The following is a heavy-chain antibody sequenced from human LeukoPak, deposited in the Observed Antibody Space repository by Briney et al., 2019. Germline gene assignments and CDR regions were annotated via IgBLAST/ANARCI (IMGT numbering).Heavy chain of an antibody. CDR1: GFTFNTYA. J-gene: IGHJ4*02. Sequence: PGGSLRLSCAASGFTFNTYAMSWVRQTPGKGLEWVSAISGSGTSTYYADSVKGRFTISRDNSKNTLYLQMNSLKAEDTAVYYCAKDYVPYSGSYYLDYWGQGTLVTVSS. D-gene: IGHD1-26*01. V-gene: IGHV3-23*01. CDR2: ISGSGTST. CDR3: AKDYVPYSGSYYLDY.